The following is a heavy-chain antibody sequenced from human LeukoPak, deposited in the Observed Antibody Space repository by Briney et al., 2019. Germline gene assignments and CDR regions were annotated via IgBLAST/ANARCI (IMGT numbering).Heavy chain of an antibody. CDR3: AKNGDYGAYYYYGMDV. J-gene: IGHJ6*02. V-gene: IGHV3-30*18. CDR1: GFTFSSYG. CDR2: ISYDGSNK. D-gene: IGHD4-17*01. Sequence: GSLRLSCAASGFTFSSYGMHWVRQAPGKGLEWVAVISYDGSNKYYAASVKGRFTISRDNSKNTLYLQMNSLRAEDTAVYYCAKNGDYGAYYYYGMDVWGQGTSVTVSS.